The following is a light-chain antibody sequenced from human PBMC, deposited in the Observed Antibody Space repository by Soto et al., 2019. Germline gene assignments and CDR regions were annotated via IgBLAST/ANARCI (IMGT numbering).Light chain of an antibody. V-gene: IGKV3-20*01. J-gene: IGKJ5*01. Sequence: EIVLTQSPGTLSLSPGQRATLSCRASQRLSASDIAWYQKKPGQAPKFLLYGVSSRATGIPDRFSGSGSWTDLALTISRLEPEDFAVYHCQQYGSSPLITFGQGTRLEIK. CDR1: QRLSASD. CDR3: QQYGSSPLIT. CDR2: GVS.